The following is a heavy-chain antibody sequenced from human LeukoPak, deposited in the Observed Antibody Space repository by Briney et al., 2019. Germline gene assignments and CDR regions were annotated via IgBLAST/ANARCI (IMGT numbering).Heavy chain of an antibody. CDR2: VNLQGST. Sequence: PSGTLSLTCGVSGGSITNTNYWTWVRQPPGKGLEWIGEVNLQGSTNYNPSLMGRVAIAVDTSENHISLQLTSVTAADAAVYYCAREGGPYRPLDYSGQGTLVTVSS. CDR1: GGSITNTNY. J-gene: IGHJ4*02. V-gene: IGHV4-4*02. CDR3: AREGGPYRPLDY.